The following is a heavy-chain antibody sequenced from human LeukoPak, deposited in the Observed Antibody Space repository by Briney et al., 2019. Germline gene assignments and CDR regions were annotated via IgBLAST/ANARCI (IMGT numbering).Heavy chain of an antibody. CDR2: ISAYNGNT. Sequence: GASVKVSCTASGYTFTSYGISWVRQAPGQGLEWMGWISAYNGNTNYAQKLQGRVTMTTDTSTSTAYMELRSLRSDDTAVYYCARVGPARSSSWDSPPGFWFDPWGQGTLVTVSS. CDR1: GYTFTSYG. V-gene: IGHV1-18*01. J-gene: IGHJ5*02. CDR3: ARVGPARSSSWDSPPGFWFDP. D-gene: IGHD6-13*01.